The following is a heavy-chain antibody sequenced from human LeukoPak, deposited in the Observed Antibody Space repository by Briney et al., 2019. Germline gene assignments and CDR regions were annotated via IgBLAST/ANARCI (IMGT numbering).Heavy chain of an antibody. CDR1: GFTFSSYA. J-gene: IGHJ4*02. CDR2: ISYDGSNK. Sequence: GGSLRLSCTPSGFTFSSYAIHWVRQAPGKGLEWVAVISYDGSNKDYVDSVKGRFTISRDNSKNTLYLQMNSLRAEDTAVYYCARGMKIEWELPFDYWGQGTLVTVSS. D-gene: IGHD1-26*01. V-gene: IGHV3-30-3*01. CDR3: ARGMKIEWELPFDY.